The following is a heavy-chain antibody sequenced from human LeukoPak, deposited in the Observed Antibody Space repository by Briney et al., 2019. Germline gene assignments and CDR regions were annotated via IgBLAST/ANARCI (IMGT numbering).Heavy chain of an antibody. CDR1: GFTFSDYY. J-gene: IGHJ4*02. CDR2: ICDSGRTT. CDR3: ARDRLGDYDHSGYYDK. Sequence: TGGSLRLSCAASGFTFSDYYMSWLRQAPGKGLEWVAYICDSGRTTYYADSVKGRFTISRDNSKNSVYLQMNNLRAEDPAVYYCARDRLGDYDHSGYYDKWGQGTLVTVSS. V-gene: IGHV3-11*01. D-gene: IGHD3-22*01.